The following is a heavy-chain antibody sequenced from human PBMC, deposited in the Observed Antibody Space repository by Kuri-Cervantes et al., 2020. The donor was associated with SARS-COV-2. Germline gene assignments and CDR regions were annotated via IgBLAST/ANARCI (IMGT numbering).Heavy chain of an antibody. V-gene: IGHV4-4*07. CDR1: GGSISSYY. D-gene: IGHD3-22*01. Sequence: GSLRLSCTVSGGSISSYYWSWIRQPAGKGLEWIGRIYTSGSTNYNPSLKSRVTMSVDTSKNQFSLKLSSVTAADTAVYYCARAGDDSSGYDPWGQGTMVTVSS. CDR3: ARAGDDSSGYDP. CDR2: IYTSGST. J-gene: IGHJ3*01.